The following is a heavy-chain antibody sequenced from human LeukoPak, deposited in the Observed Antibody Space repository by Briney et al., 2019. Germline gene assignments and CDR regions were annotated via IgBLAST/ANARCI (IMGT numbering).Heavy chain of an antibody. Sequence: SETLSLTCTVSGGSISSTIHTWNWIRQPAGKGLEWIGRIYTSGSTNYNPSLKSRVTISVDTSKNQFSLKVSSVSAADTAVYYCARAYSSSWYWNWFDPWGQGTLVTVSS. J-gene: IGHJ5*02. CDR2: IYTSGST. CDR3: ARAYSSSWYWNWFDP. CDR1: GGSISSTIHT. V-gene: IGHV4-61*02. D-gene: IGHD6-13*01.